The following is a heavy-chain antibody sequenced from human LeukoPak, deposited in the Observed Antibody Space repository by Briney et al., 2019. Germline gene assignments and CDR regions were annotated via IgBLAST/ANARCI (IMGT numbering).Heavy chain of an antibody. V-gene: IGHV3-53*01. CDR3: AKKGSPRAGSSEYYYFDY. D-gene: IGHD3-10*01. CDR1: GGSISSSSYY. J-gene: IGHJ4*02. Sequence: PSETLSLTCTVSGGSISSSSYYWGWIRQPPGKGLEWVSVIYSGGSTYYADSVKGRFTISRHNSKNTLYLQMNSLRAEDTAVYYCAKKGSPRAGSSEYYYFDYWGQGTRVTVSS. CDR2: IYSGGST.